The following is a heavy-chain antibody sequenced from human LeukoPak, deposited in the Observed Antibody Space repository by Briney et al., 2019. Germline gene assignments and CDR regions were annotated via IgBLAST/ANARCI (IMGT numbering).Heavy chain of an antibody. CDR1: GFTFSTYG. J-gene: IGHJ4*02. CDR2: IWYDGSKK. V-gene: IGHV3-33*01. Sequence: GGSLRLSCAASGFTFSTYGMHWVRQAPGKGLEWGAVIWYDGSKKYYADSVKARLTISRDSPKNTLYLQMKPLRAEDTAVYYCARDRGPLGSSGWYPLDYWGQGTLVTVSS. D-gene: IGHD6-19*01. CDR3: ARDRGPLGSSGWYPLDY.